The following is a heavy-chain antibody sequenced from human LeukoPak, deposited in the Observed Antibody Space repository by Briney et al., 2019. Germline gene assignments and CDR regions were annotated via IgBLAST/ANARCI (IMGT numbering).Heavy chain of an antibody. J-gene: IGHJ4*02. D-gene: IGHD5-18*01. Sequence: SETLSLTCAVYGGSFSGYYWSWIRQPPGKGLEWIGEINHSGSTNYNPSLKSRVTISVDTSKNQFSPKLSSVTAADTAVYYCARTRGYSYGQVFDYWGQGTLVTVSS. V-gene: IGHV4-34*01. CDR1: GGSFSGYY. CDR2: INHSGST. CDR3: ARTRGYSYGQVFDY.